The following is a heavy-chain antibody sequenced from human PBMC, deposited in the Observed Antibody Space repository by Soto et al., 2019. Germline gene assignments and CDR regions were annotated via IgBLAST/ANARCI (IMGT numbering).Heavy chain of an antibody. D-gene: IGHD1-1*01. CDR1: GNIFTSYY. Sequence: QVQLVQSGPEVKKPGASVKISCEASGNIFTSYYIHWVRQAPGQGLQWMGIFDPSGAGTNYVHKFEGRVTMTWDTSTSTVYLELRSLTSDDTAVYYCARDQTTYFFESWGQGTLVIVSS. V-gene: IGHV1-46*01. CDR3: ARDQTTYFFES. CDR2: FDPSGAGT. J-gene: IGHJ4*02.